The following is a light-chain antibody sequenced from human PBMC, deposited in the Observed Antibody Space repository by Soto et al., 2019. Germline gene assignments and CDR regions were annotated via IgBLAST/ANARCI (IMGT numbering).Light chain of an antibody. J-gene: IGKJ2*01. CDR3: QQYNRPYT. CDR2: KAS. CDR1: QSISGW. V-gene: IGKV1-5*03. Sequence: DIQMTQSPSTLSASVGDRVTITCRASQSISGWLAWYQQKPGEAPKLLIYKASTLESGVPSRFSGSGSGTEFTLTISSLRPDDFATYYCQQYNRPYTFGQGTKLEIK.